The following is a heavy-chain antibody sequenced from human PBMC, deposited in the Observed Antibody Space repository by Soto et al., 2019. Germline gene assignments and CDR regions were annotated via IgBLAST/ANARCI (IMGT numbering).Heavy chain of an antibody. Sequence: ASVKASCKASGYRFSSYTINWVRQAPGHGLEWLGWIRAYNGNTKYVEKHKGIFTMTTDTSTSTAYMELRNLRSDDTAVYYCARGRGGHCAGGKCNRWWDPWGQGTLVTVS. J-gene: IGHJ5*02. D-gene: IGHD3-10*01. CDR3: ARGRGGHCAGGKCNRWWDP. V-gene: IGHV1-18*04. CDR2: IRAYNGNT. CDR1: GYRFSSYT.